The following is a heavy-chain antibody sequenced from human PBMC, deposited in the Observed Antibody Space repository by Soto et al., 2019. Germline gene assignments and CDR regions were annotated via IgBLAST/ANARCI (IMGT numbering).Heavy chain of an antibody. V-gene: IGHV4-4*02. CDR1: GGSISSSNW. CDR3: ARVSGSYYYGMDV. Sequence: QVQLQESGPGLVKPSGTLSLTCAVSGGSISSSNWWSWVRQPPGKGLEWIGESYHSGSTKYNPSLKSRVTXXXDXSKNQFSLKLSSVTAADTAGYYCARVSGSYYYGMDVWGQGTTVTVSS. CDR2: SYHSGST. J-gene: IGHJ6*02.